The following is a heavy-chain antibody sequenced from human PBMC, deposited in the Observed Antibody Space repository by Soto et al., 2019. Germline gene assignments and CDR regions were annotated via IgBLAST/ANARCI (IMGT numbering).Heavy chain of an antibody. J-gene: IGHJ6*02. D-gene: IGHD3-16*01. CDR1: GYTFIRYG. CDR3: AGGGYYDNSWGKLSHYGLDV. Sequence: QVQLAQSANEVKKPGASVRVSCKAAGYTFIRYGIAWVRQAPGQGLEWMGWISPYNDYTVYAQKFQGRVSMTADTSTRTVEMNLRGLKSDDTAVYYCAGGGYYDNSWGKLSHYGLDVWGQGTSVSVSS. CDR2: ISPYNDYT. V-gene: IGHV1-18*01.